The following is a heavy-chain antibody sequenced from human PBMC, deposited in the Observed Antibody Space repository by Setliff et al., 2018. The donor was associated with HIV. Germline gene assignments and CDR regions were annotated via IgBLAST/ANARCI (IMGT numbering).Heavy chain of an antibody. CDR2: ITGAGSYT. Sequence: GGSLRLSCAASGFTFRSYCMAWVRQAPGKGLEWVSVITGAGSYTYYADSVKGRFTISRDNSKSTLYLQLNSLGAEDTAVYHCAKSVFGVVALGINNYLGPWGQGTLVTVSS. D-gene: IGHD3-10*01. CDR1: GFTFRSYC. J-gene: IGHJ5*02. CDR3: AKSVFGVVALGINNYLGP. V-gene: IGHV3-23*01.